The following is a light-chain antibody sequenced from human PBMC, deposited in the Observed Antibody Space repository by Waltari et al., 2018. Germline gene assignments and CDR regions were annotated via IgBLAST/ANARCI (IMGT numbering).Light chain of an antibody. V-gene: IGKV1-9*01. CDR1: QGISSY. CDR2: SAS. Sequence: DIQLTQSPSFLSASVGDRVTITCRASQGISSYLAWYQQKPGKAPELLIYSASTLQSGVPSRFSASGSWTEFTLTISSLQPEDFATYHCQQLIHYLWTFGQGTKVEI. J-gene: IGKJ1*01. CDR3: QQLIHYLWT.